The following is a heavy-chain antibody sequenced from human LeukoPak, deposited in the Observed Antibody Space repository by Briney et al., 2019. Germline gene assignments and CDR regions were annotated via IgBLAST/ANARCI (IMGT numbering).Heavy chain of an antibody. Sequence: PSETLSLTCAVYGGSFSGYYWSWIRQPPGKGLEWIGEINHSGSTNYNPSLKSRVTISVDTSKNQFSLKLSSVTAADTAVYYCARAMGLTAYSSSSDYWGQGTLVTVSS. CDR3: ARAMGLTAYSSSSDY. CDR1: GGSFSGYY. CDR2: INHSGST. D-gene: IGHD6-6*01. V-gene: IGHV4-34*01. J-gene: IGHJ4*02.